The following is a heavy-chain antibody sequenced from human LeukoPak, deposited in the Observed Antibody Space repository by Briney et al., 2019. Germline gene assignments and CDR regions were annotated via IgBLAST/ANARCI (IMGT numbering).Heavy chain of an antibody. V-gene: IGHV3-74*01. J-gene: IGHJ1*01. D-gene: IGHD3-22*01. CDR2: IYRDGSNT. CDR1: GFTFGDHW. CDR3: ATMGLYESTSDYTEY. Sequence: GGSLRLSCSASGFTFGDHWMHWIRQAPGKGLVWVLLIYRDGSNTTYADSVRGRFTISRDNAKNTLYLQMNNLRVEDTAVYYCATMGLYESTSDYTEYWGQGTLVTVSS.